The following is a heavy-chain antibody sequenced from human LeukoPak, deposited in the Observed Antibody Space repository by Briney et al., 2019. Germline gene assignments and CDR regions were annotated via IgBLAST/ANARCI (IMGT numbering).Heavy chain of an antibody. V-gene: IGHV4-34*01. CDR3: ASRVFVVVPAAIYNWFDP. CDR2: INHSGST. Sequence: PSETLSLTCAVYGGSFRGYYWSWIRQPPGKGLEWIGEINHSGSTNYNPSLKSRVTISVDTSKNQFSLKLSSVTAADTAVYYCASRVFVVVPAAIYNWFDPWGQGTLVTVSS. D-gene: IGHD2-2*01. J-gene: IGHJ5*02. CDR1: GGSFRGYY.